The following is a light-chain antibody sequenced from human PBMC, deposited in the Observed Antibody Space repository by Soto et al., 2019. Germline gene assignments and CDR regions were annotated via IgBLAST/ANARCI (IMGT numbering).Light chain of an antibody. CDR1: QSVSSY. Sequence: EIVLTQSPATLSLSPGERATLSCRASQSVSSYLAWYQQKPGQAPRLLIYDASNRATGIPARFSGSGSGTDITLSIGSLAPEDFSIYYCQQRSNWPPVTFGGGTKVEIK. V-gene: IGKV3-11*01. J-gene: IGKJ4*01. CDR3: QQRSNWPPVT. CDR2: DAS.